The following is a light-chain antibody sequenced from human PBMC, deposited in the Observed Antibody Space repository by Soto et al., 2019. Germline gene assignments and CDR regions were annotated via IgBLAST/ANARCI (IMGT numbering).Light chain of an antibody. J-gene: IGKJ5*01. Sequence: EIVLTQSPGTLSLSPGERATLSCRASQSVSSSYLAWYQQKPGQAPRLPIYAASSRATGIPDRFSGSGSGTDFTLTINRLEPEEFAVYYCQQYGSSITFGQGTRLESK. CDR3: QQYGSSIT. V-gene: IGKV3-20*01. CDR1: QSVSSSY. CDR2: AAS.